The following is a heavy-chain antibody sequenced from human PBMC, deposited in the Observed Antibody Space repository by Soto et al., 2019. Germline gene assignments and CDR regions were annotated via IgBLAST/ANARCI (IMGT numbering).Heavy chain of an antibody. D-gene: IGHD1-26*01. CDR2: IIPILGIA. V-gene: IGHV1-69*02. CDR3: ARAIVGATTHYYYYYGMDV. J-gene: IGHJ6*02. CDR1: GYTFTSYY. Sequence: SVKVSCKASGYTFTSYYMHWVRQAPGQGLEWMGRIIPILGIANYAQKFQGRVTITADKSTSTAYMELSSLRSEDTAVYYCARAIVGATTHYYYYYGMDVWGQGTTVTVSS.